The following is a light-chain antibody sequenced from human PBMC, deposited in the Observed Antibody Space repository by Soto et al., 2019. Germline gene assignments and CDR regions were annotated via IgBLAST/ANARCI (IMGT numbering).Light chain of an antibody. J-gene: IGKJ3*01. CDR3: QQYNSFLFT. Sequence: IQLTQSPSAVSASVGDTVTITCRASQSISKCLAWYQQKPGKAPKLLIYAASTLDSGVPPRFSGSGSGTEFTLTISSLQPGDFATYYCQQYNSFLFTFGHGTKVDFK. CDR1: QSISKC. CDR2: AAS. V-gene: IGKV1-5*01.